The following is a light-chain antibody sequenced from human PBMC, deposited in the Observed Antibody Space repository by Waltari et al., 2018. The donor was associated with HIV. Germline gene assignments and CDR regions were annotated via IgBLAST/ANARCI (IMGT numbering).Light chain of an antibody. J-gene: IGLJ2*01. CDR3: AVRDDRLNGVL. V-gene: IGLV1-44*01. Sequence: QSVLTQPPSVSGTPGQKVTISCSGVRANIGSNPVNWYPQLPGTAPKLLIYSSNQRSSVVPDGFSGAKSGTSASLAISWLQSDDETDYYCAVRDDRLNGVLFGGGTRLTVL. CDR1: RANIGSNP. CDR2: SSN.